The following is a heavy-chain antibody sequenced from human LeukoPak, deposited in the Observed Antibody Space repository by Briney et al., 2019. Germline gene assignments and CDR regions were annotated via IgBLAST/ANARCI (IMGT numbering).Heavy chain of an antibody. D-gene: IGHD7-27*01. V-gene: IGHV3-23*01. CDR2: ISASGGST. CDR1: GFTFSSSA. Sequence: GGSLRLSCAASGFTFSSSAMSWVRQVPGKGLEWVSGISASGGSTYYADSVRGRFTVSRDNSKNTLFLQMNSLRAEDTAVYYCAKDGGLWVSAHWGDSWGRGTLVTVSS. J-gene: IGHJ4*02. CDR3: AKDGGLWVSAHWGDS.